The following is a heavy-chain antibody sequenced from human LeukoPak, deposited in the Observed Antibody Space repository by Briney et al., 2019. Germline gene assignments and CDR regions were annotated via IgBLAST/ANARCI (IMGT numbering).Heavy chain of an antibody. CDR1: GFTFSSYA. CDR3: AKDRGIRYVSELYVYY. Sequence: PGGSLRLSCAASGFTFSSYAMSWVRQAPGKGLEWVSAISGSGGSTYYADSVKGRFTISRDNTKNTLNLQMNSLIAEDTAVYYCAKDRGIRYVSELYVYYWGQGTLVTVSS. J-gene: IGHJ4*02. V-gene: IGHV3-23*01. D-gene: IGHD3-16*01. CDR2: ISGSGGST.